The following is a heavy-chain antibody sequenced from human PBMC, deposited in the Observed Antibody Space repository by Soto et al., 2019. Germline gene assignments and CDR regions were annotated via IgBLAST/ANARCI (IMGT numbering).Heavy chain of an antibody. CDR1: GFTLNNYW. J-gene: IGHJ4*02. V-gene: IGHV3-7*01. CDR3: ARDLVGITRGFDY. Sequence: GGSLRLSCAASGFTLNNYWMSWVRQAPGKGLEWVANIKHDGSEKHYVNSVKNRFPISRDNAKNSLYLQMNSLRAEDTAVYYCARDLVGITRGFDYWGQGILVTVSS. CDR2: IKHDGSEK. D-gene: IGHD2-8*02.